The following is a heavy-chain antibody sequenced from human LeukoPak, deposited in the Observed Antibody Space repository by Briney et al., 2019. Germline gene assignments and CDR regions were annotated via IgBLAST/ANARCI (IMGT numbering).Heavy chain of an antibody. CDR1: GYSFTNYW. D-gene: IGHD3-10*01. V-gene: IGHV5-51*01. Sequence: GESLKISCKGSGYSFTNYWIGWVRQKPGKGLEWMGIIYPGDSDTRYGPSFQGQVTISADKSVSTAYLQWSSLKASDTAMYYFASTTYGSGNYLPESWGQGTPVTVSS. J-gene: IGHJ5*02. CDR2: IYPGDSDT. CDR3: ASTTYGSGNYLPES.